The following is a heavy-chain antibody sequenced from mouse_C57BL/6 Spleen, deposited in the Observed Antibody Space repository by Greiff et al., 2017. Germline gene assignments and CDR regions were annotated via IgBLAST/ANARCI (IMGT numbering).Heavy chain of an antibody. CDR1: GYTFTDYE. CDR2: IDPETGGT. CDR3: AREDYYGSSHYAMDY. J-gene: IGHJ4*01. D-gene: IGHD1-1*01. V-gene: IGHV1-15*01. Sequence: QVQLQQSGAELVRPGASVTLSCKASGYTFTDYEMHWVKQTPVHGLEWIGAIDPETGGTAYNQKFKGKATLTVDQSSSTAYMQLNSLTSEDSAVYYCAREDYYGSSHYAMDYWGQGTSVTVSS.